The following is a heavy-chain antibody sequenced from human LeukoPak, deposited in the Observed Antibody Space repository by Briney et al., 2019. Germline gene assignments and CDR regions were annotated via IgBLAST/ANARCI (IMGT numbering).Heavy chain of an antibody. J-gene: IGHJ5*02. CDR3: TRDKVRSSSSNWFDP. CDR2: IRSKAYGGTT. D-gene: IGHD6-6*01. V-gene: IGHV3-49*04. Sequence: PRGSLRLSCTASGFTFGDYAMSWVRQAPGKGLEWVGFIRSKAYGGTTEYAAPVKGRFTISRDDSKSIAYLQMNSLKTEDTAVYYCTRDKVRSSSSNWFDPWGQGTLVTVSS. CDR1: GFTFGDYA.